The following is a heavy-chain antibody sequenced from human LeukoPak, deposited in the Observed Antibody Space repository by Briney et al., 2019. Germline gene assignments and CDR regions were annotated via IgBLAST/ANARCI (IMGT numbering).Heavy chain of an antibody. CDR2: ISSSGSSI. CDR1: GGSISSGDYY. V-gene: IGHV3-11*01. CDR3: ARARYAPYYFDY. Sequence: LSLTCTVSGGSISSGDYYWSWIRQAPEKGLEWVSYISSSGSSIYYADSVKGRFTISRDNAKNSLYLQMNSLRAEDTAVYYCARARYAPYYFDYWGQGTLVTVSS. D-gene: IGHD3-9*01. J-gene: IGHJ4*02.